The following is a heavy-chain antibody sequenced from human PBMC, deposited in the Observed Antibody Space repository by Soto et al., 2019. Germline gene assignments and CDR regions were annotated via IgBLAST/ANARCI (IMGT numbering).Heavy chain of an antibody. CDR1: GFTFSSYG. V-gene: IGHV3-30*18. CDR2: ISYDGSNK. Sequence: QVQLVESGGGVVQPGRSLRLSCAASGFTFSSYGMHWVRQAPGKGLEWVAVISYDGSNKYYADSVKGRFTISRDNSKHALYLQMNSLRAEDTAVYYCAKDLWVFWSGPSCHYYYYGTDFWGQGTTVTVSS. J-gene: IGHJ6*02. CDR3: AKDLWVFWSGPSCHYYYYGTDF. D-gene: IGHD3-3*01.